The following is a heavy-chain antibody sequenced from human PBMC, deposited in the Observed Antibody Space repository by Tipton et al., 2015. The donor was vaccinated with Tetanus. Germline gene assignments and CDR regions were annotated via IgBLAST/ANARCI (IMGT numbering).Heavy chain of an antibody. CDR1: DGSFNAYY. V-gene: IGHV4-59*01. CDR3: ARANNDYPKKGPFDY. Sequence: GLVKPSETLSLTCGVSDGSFNAYYWGWIRQPPGKEPEWVGYVYHSGATNYHPSLKSRLAISADTSKNQFSLNLRSVITADTAVYYCARANNDYPKKGPFDYWGQGILVIVSS. J-gene: IGHJ4*02. CDR2: VYHSGAT. D-gene: IGHD5-12*01.